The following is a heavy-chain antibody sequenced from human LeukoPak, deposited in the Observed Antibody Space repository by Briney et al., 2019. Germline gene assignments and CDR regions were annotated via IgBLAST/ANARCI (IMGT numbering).Heavy chain of an antibody. D-gene: IGHD1-26*01. CDR3: ATPYSGGYHGLDI. V-gene: IGHV4-39*01. J-gene: IGHJ3*02. CDR2: IYYSGSI. CDR1: GGSISSSTYY. Sequence: PSETLSLTCTVSGGSISSSTYYWGWIRQPPGKGLEWIGSIYYSGSIYYNPSLKSRVTISVDTSKNQFSLKLNSVTAADTAVYYCATPYSGGYHGLDIWGQGTMVTVSS.